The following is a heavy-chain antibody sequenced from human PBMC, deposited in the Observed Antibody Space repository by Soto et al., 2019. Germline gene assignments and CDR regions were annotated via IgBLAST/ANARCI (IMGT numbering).Heavy chain of an antibody. Sequence: QVQLVQSGAEVKKPGASVKVSCKASGYTFNSYYRHWVRQAPGQGLEWMGIINPSGGSTSYAQKFQGRVTMTRDTSTSTVYMELSSLRSEDTAVYYCARRYSSGWYDMDVWGQGTTVTVSS. V-gene: IGHV1-46*02. CDR1: GYTFNSYY. CDR3: ARRYSSGWYDMDV. J-gene: IGHJ6*02. D-gene: IGHD6-19*01. CDR2: INPSGGST.